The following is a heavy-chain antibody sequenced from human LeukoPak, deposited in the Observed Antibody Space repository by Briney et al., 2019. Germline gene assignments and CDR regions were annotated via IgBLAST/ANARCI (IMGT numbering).Heavy chain of an antibody. CDR3: ARDRRRLRGMNGDGDAFDI. CDR2: IYSDGSI. Sequence: PGGSLRLSCAASGFIFSGQSMNWLRQAPGKGLGWVSMIYSDGSIFHADSVKGRFTMSRDNSRNTLDLQMNSLRVEDTAVYFCARDRRRLRGMNGDGDAFDIWGQGTMVTVSS. D-gene: IGHD1-1*01. J-gene: IGHJ3*02. CDR1: GFIFSGQS. V-gene: IGHV3-53*01.